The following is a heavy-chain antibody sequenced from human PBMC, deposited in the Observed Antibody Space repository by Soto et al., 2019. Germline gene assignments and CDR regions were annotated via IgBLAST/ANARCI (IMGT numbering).Heavy chain of an antibody. D-gene: IGHD3-22*01. CDR2: IWYDGSNK. CDR3: ARGKEDYYDSSGYYYRHVGNYFDY. CDR1: GFTFSSYG. J-gene: IGHJ4*02. Sequence: GESLKISCAASGFTFSSYGMHWVRQAPGKGLEWVAVIWYDGSNKYYADSVKGRFTISRDNSKNTLYLQMNSLRAEDTAVYYCARGKEDYYDSSGYYYRHVGNYFDYWGQGTLVTVSS. V-gene: IGHV3-33*01.